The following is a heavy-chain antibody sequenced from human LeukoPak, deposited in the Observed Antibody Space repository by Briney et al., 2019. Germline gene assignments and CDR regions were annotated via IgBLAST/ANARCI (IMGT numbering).Heavy chain of an antibody. CDR2: ISYSGST. Sequence: SETLSPTCTVSGCSISGYYWSWIRQPPGKGLEWLGFISYSGSTSYNPSLKSRVTISVDTSKNQFSLNLRSVTAADTAVYYCARRDSSGWYYFDYWGQGTLVTVSS. J-gene: IGHJ4*02. V-gene: IGHV4-59*01. D-gene: IGHD6-19*01. CDR3: ARRDSSGWYYFDY. CDR1: GCSISGYY.